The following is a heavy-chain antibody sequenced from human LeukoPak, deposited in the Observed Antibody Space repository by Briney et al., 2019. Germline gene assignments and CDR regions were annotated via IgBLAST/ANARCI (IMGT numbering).Heavy chain of an antibody. CDR2: ISGSGGST. J-gene: IGHJ1*01. D-gene: IGHD3-22*01. V-gene: IGHV3-23*01. Sequence: TGGSLRLSCAASGFTFSSYAMSRVRQAPGKGLEWVSAISGSGGSTYYADSVKGRFTISRDNSKNTLYLQMNSLRAEDTAVYYCAKVFTYYYDSSGYPAGYFQHWGQGTLVTVSS. CDR3: AKVFTYYYDSSGYPAGYFQH. CDR1: GFTFSSYA.